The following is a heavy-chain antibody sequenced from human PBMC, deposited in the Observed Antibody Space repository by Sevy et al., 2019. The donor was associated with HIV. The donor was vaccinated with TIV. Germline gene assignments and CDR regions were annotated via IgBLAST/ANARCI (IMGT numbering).Heavy chain of an antibody. CDR1: GFTFSDYY. CDR2: ISSSGSTI. D-gene: IGHD3-22*01. CDR3: ARGYYDSSGYLDAFDI. Sequence: GGSLRLSCAASGFTFSDYYMSWIHQAPGKGLEWVSYISSSGSTIYYADSVKGRFTISRDNAKKSLSLQMNSLRAEDTAVYYCARGYYDSSGYLDAFDIWGQGTMVTVS. V-gene: IGHV3-11*01. J-gene: IGHJ3*02.